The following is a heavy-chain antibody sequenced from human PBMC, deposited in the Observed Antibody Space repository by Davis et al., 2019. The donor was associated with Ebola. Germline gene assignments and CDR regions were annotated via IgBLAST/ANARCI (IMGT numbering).Heavy chain of an antibody. CDR1: GFTFSSYS. D-gene: IGHD4-17*01. J-gene: IGHJ6*02. Sequence: GSLRLSCAASGFTFSSYSMNWIRQPPGKGLEWIGEINHSGSTNYNPSLKSRVTISVDTSKNQFSLKLSSVTAADTAVYYCARGPTTHGMDVWGQGTTVTVSS. V-gene: IGHV4-34*01. CDR2: INHSGST. CDR3: ARGPTTHGMDV.